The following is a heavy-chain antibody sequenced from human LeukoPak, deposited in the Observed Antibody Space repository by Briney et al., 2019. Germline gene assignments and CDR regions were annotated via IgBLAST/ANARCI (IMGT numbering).Heavy chain of an antibody. Sequence: ASVKVSCKASGYTFTGCYMHWVRQAPGQGLEWMGRINPNSGGTNYAQKFQGRVTMTRDTSISTAYMELSRLRSDGTAVYYCAAYDSSGYYYARGSLDYWGQGTLVTVSS. V-gene: IGHV1-2*06. CDR1: GYTFTGCY. D-gene: IGHD3-22*01. CDR3: AAYDSSGYYYARGSLDY. J-gene: IGHJ4*02. CDR2: INPNSGGT.